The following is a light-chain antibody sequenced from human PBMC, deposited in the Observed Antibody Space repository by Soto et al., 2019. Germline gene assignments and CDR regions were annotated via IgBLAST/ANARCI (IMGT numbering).Light chain of an antibody. V-gene: IGKV3-15*01. CDR3: QQYNNCPPTA. Sequence: EIVMTQSPATLSVSPGERATLSCRASQSVSSNLAWYQQKPGQAPRLLIYGTSTKSTSIPARFSGSGSGTEFTLSTCGLQAEDFAVYYCQQYNNCPPTAFRPRAKV. CDR2: GTS. CDR1: QSVSSN. J-gene: IGKJ3*01.